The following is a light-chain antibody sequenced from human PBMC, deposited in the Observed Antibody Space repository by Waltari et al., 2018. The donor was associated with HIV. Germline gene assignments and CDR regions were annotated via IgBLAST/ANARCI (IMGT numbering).Light chain of an antibody. J-gene: IGKJ1*01. V-gene: IGKV1-9*01. CDR3: QQLDRYPRT. CDR2: EAS. Sequence: DIQLTQSPSFLYASVGDRVPITCRASQGISSYLAWYQQKPGKAPKLLIFEASTLQIGVPSRFSGSGFGTEFTLTISSLHPEDFATYSCQQLDRYPRTFGQGTKVEI. CDR1: QGISSY.